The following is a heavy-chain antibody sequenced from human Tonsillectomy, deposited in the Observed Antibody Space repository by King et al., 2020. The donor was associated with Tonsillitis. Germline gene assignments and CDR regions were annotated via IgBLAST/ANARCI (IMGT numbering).Heavy chain of an antibody. D-gene: IGHD6-19*01. Sequence: VQLVESGAEVKKPGESLKISCKGSGYSFTSYWIGWVRQMPGKGLEWMGIIYPGDSDTRYSPSFQGQVTISADKSISTAYLQWSSLKASDTAMYYCARHVDLGAVAGPHIDYWGQGTLVTVSS. CDR2: IYPGDSDT. V-gene: IGHV5-51*01. CDR1: GYSFTSYW. J-gene: IGHJ4*02. CDR3: ARHVDLGAVAGPHIDY.